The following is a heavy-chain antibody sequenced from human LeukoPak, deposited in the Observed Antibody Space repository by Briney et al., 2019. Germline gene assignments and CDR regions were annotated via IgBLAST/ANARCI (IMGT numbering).Heavy chain of an antibody. J-gene: IGHJ4*02. CDR1: GYTFTGYY. D-gene: IGHD6-13*01. V-gene: IGHV1-2*02. CDR2: INPNSGGT. Sequence: ASVKVSCKASGYTFTGYYMHWVRQAPGQGLEWMGWINPNSGGTNYAQKFQGRVTMTRDMSISTAYMELSRLRSDDTAVYYCARDRSIAAAGTLDYWGQGTLVTVSS. CDR3: ARDRSIAAAGTLDY.